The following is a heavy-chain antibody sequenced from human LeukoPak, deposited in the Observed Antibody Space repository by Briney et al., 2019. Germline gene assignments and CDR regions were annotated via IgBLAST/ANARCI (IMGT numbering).Heavy chain of an antibody. Sequence: ASVKVSCKASGYTFTSYDINWVRQATGQGLEWMGWMNPNSGNTGYAQKFQGRVTMTRNTSISTAYMELSSLRSEDTAVYYCATDLFNYYDSSGYYPPVDYWGKGTLVTVSS. CDR2: MNPNSGNT. CDR1: GYTFTSYD. CDR3: ATDLFNYYDSSGYYPPVDY. J-gene: IGHJ4*02. V-gene: IGHV1-8*01. D-gene: IGHD3-22*01.